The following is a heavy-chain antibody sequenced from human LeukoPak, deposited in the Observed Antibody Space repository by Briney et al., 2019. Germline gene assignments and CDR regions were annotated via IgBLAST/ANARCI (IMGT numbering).Heavy chain of an antibody. CDR2: ISYDGSNK. CDR3: ARDPYDSSGSYWFDP. J-gene: IGHJ5*02. CDR1: GFTFSSYA. V-gene: IGHV3-30*01. Sequence: PGGSLRLSCAASGFTFSSYAMHWVRQAPGKGLEWVAVISYDGSNKYYADSVKGRFTISRDNSKNTLYLQMNSLRAEVTAVYYCARDPYDSSGSYWFDPWGQGTLVTVSS. D-gene: IGHD1-26*01.